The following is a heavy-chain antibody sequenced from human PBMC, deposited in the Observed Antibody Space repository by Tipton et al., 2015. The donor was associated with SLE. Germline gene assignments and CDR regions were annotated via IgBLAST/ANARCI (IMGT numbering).Heavy chain of an antibody. CDR2: IYYSGST. Sequence: LRLTCTVSGGSISSHYWSWIRQPPGKGLEWIGYIYYSGSTNYNPSLKSRVTISVDTSKNQFSLKLSSVTAADTAVYYCARDRSGDAFDIWGQGTMVTVSS. J-gene: IGHJ3*02. V-gene: IGHV4-59*11. CDR3: ARDRSGDAFDI. CDR1: GGSISSHY. D-gene: IGHD7-27*01.